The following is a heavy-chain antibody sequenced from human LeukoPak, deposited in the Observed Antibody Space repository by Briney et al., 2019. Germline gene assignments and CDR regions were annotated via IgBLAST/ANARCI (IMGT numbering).Heavy chain of an antibody. V-gene: IGHV1-2*02. CDR2: INPNSGGT. Sequence: ASVKVSCKASGYTFTCYYMHWVRQAPGQGLEWMGWINPNSGGTNYAQKFQGRVTMTRDTSISTAYMELSRLRSDDTAVYYCARVGIFGVVIINYFDYWGQGTLVTVSS. CDR3: ARVGIFGVVIINYFDY. D-gene: IGHD3-3*01. J-gene: IGHJ4*02. CDR1: GYTFTCYY.